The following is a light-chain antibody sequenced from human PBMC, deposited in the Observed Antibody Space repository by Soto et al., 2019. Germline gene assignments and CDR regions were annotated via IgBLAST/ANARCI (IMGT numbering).Light chain of an antibody. CDR2: DAS. Sequence: DIQMTQSPSTLSGSVGDRVTITCWASQSISSWLAWYQQKPGKAPKLLIYDASSLESGVPSRFSGSGSATEFTLTISSLQPDDFATYYCQQYNNYWTFGQGTRVEIK. CDR3: QQYNNYWT. J-gene: IGKJ1*01. V-gene: IGKV1-5*01. CDR1: QSISSW.